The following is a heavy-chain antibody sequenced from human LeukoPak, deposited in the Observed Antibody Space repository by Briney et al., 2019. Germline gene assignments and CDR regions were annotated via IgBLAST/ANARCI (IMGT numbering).Heavy chain of an antibody. CDR1: GYTFTSYG. CDR2: ISAYNGNT. J-gene: IGHJ6*02. CDR3: ARDLDRYGPGSYPRYGMDV. D-gene: IGHD3-10*01. Sequence: GASVKVSCKASGYTFTSYGISWVRQAPGQGLEWMGWISAYNGNTNYAQKLQGRVTMTTDTSTSTAYMELRSLRSDDTAVYYCARDLDRYGPGSYPRYGMDVWGQGTTVTVSS. V-gene: IGHV1-18*01.